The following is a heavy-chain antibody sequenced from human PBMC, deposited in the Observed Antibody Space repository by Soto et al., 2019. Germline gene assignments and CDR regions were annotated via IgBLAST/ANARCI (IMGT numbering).Heavy chain of an antibody. J-gene: IGHJ4*02. V-gene: IGHV3-30*18. CDR3: AKRYCGGDCYSDYFDY. CDR2: ISYDGSNK. Sequence: QVQLVESGGGVVQPGRSLRLSCAASGFTFSSYGMHWVRQAPGKGLEWVAVISYDGSNKYYADSVKGRFTISRDNSKNTLYLQMNSPRAEDTAVYYCAKRYCGGDCYSDYFDYWGQGTLVTVSS. D-gene: IGHD2-21*02. CDR1: GFTFSSYG.